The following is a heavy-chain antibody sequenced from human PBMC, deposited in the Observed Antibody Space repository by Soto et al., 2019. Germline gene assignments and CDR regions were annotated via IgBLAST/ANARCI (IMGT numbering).Heavy chain of an antibody. CDR2: IYSGGST. D-gene: IGHD2-15*01. CDR1: GFTVSSNY. CDR3: ARDRVLRGADCSGGSCYSYYYYYGMDV. J-gene: IGHJ6*02. Sequence: VGSLRLSCAASGFTVSSNYMSWVRQAPGKGLEWVSVIYSGGSTYYADSVKGRFTVSRDNSKNTLYLQMNSLRAEDTAVYYCARDRVLRGADCSGGSCYSYYYYYGMDVWGQGTTVTVSS. V-gene: IGHV3-53*01.